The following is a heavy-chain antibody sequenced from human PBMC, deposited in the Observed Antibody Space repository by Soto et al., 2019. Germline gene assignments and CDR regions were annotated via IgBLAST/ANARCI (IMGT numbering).Heavy chain of an antibody. CDR1: GLTFNKAW. Sequence: PGGSLRLSCAASGLTFNKAWMNWVRQSPEKGLEWLGLIKSETDGGTTDYAAPVKGRFTISRDDSKNTQYLQINSLQIEDTVVYYCATAPGYWDGSPFDFWGQGTLVTVSS. CDR3: ATAPGYWDGSPFDF. J-gene: IGHJ4*02. V-gene: IGHV3-15*01. D-gene: IGHD3-22*01. CDR2: IKSETDGGTT.